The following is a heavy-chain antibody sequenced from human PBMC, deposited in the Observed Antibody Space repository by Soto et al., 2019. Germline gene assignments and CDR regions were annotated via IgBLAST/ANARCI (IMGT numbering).Heavy chain of an antibody. CDR1: GYTFTSYA. CDR2: INAGNGNT. V-gene: IGHV1-3*01. Sequence: VASVKVSCKASGYTFTSYAMHLGRQAPGQRLEWMGWINAGNGNTKYSQKFQGRVTITRDTSASTAYMELSSLRSEDTAVYYCARGHYGSGSLVWGQGTLVTVSS. D-gene: IGHD3-10*01. CDR3: ARGHYGSGSLV. J-gene: IGHJ4*02.